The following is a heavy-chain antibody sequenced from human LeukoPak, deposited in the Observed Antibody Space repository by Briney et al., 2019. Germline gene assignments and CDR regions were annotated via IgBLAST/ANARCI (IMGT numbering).Heavy chain of an antibody. Sequence: SETLSLTCTVSGGSISTNSYYWGWIRQPPGKGLEWIGSIYSSGSTYYNSSLKSRVTISIDTSKNQVSLKMSSVTAADTAVYYCARLVPRPNAKFDYWGQGTLVTVSS. D-gene: IGHD2-2*01. CDR3: ARLVPRPNAKFDY. CDR1: GGSISTNSYY. CDR2: IYSSGST. J-gene: IGHJ4*02. V-gene: IGHV4-39*01.